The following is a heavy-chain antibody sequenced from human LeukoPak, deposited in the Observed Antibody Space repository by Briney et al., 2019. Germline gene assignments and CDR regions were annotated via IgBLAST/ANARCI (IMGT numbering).Heavy chain of an antibody. V-gene: IGHV1-18*04. Sequence: VASVKVSCKASGYTFTSYGISWVRQAPGQGLEWMGWISAYNGNTNYAQKLQGRVTMTTDTSTSTAYVELRSLRSDDTAVYYCAREAIYCSSTSCYANPYYYYGMDVWGKGTTVTVSS. D-gene: IGHD2-2*01. CDR1: GYTFTSYG. CDR3: AREAIYCSSTSCYANPYYYYGMDV. CDR2: ISAYNGNT. J-gene: IGHJ6*04.